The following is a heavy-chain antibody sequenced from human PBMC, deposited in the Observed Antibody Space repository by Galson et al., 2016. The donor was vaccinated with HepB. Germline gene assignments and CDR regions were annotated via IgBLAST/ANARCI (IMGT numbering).Heavy chain of an antibody. Sequence: CAISRDSVSSHEAAWNWIRQSPSRGFEWLGRTFYRSKWFNDYAVSVKSRISITADTSKNHFSLQLNSVTPEDAAMYYCVRETGFRDYDETFDSWGQGTLVIVSS. J-gene: IGHJ4*02. CDR1: RDSVSSHEAA. CDR3: VRETGFRDYDETFDS. V-gene: IGHV6-1*01. CDR2: TFYRSKWFN. D-gene: IGHD5-12*01.